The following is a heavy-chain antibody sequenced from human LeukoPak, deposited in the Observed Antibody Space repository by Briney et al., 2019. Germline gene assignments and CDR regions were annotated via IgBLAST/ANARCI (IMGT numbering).Heavy chain of an antibody. Sequence: GGSLRLSCAASGFTFSSYAMSCVRQAPGKGLEWVSTIRGSGGGTYYADSVKGRFTISRDNSKNTLYLQMNSLRDEDTALYYCAKAGIGVVGYFDYWGQGTLVTVSS. J-gene: IGHJ4*02. D-gene: IGHD6-19*01. V-gene: IGHV3-23*01. CDR2: IRGSGGGT. CDR3: AKAGIGVVGYFDY. CDR1: GFTFSSYA.